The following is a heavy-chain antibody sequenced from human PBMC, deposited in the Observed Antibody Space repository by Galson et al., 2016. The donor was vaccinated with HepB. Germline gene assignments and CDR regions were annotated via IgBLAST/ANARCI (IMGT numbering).Heavy chain of an antibody. CDR1: GFTFTNSA. CDR3: AAASGSYSGFYYMDV. CDR2: IVVGSGNT. J-gene: IGHJ6*03. V-gene: IGHV1-58*01. D-gene: IGHD1-26*01. Sequence: SVKVSCKASGFTFTNSAVQWVRQARGQRLEWIGGIVVGSGNTNYAQKFQERVTITRDMSTTTAYMELSSLRSEDTAVYYCAAASGSYSGFYYMDVWGKGTTVTVSS.